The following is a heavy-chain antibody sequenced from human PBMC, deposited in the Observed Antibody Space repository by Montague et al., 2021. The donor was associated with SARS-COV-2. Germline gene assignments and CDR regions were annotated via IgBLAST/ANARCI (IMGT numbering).Heavy chain of an antibody. CDR2: INHGGST. J-gene: IGHJ6*03. V-gene: IGHV4-34*01. Sequence: SETLSLTCAVHGSSFSGYYWNWIRQSPGKGLEWIGEINHGGSTKFSPSLKGRLTISTDTSKNQFSLKLTSVTAADTAVYYCARGQEGVNMVLVVLGFYYYMDVWGKGTTVIVS. CDR1: GSSFSGYY. CDR3: ARGQEGVNMVLVVLGFYYYMDV. D-gene: IGHD3-22*01.